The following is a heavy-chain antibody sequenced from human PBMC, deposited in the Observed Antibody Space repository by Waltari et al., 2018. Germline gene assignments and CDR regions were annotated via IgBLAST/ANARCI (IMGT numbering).Heavy chain of an antibody. V-gene: IGHV4-34*01. CDR2: INHSGST. CDR1: GGSFSGYC. J-gene: IGHJ4*02. D-gene: IGHD4-17*01. Sequence: QVQLQQWGAGLLKPSETLSLTCAVYGGSFSGYCWSWIRQPPGKGLEWIGEINHSGSTNYNPSLKSRVTISVDTSKNQFSLKLSSVTAADTAVYYCARGLVGDYSNYWGQGTXVTVSS. CDR3: ARGLVGDYSNY.